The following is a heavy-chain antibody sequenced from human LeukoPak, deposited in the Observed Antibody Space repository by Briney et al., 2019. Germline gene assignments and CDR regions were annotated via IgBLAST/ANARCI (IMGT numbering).Heavy chain of an antibody. Sequence: GGSLRLSCAASGFTFSSYGMHWVRQAPGKGLEWVAVIWYDGSNKYYADSVKGRFTISRDNSKNTLYLQMNSLRAEDTAVYYCARVGNYYDSSGCYSFDYWGQGTLVTVSS. CDR1: GFTFSSYG. V-gene: IGHV3-33*01. CDR3: ARVGNYYDSSGCYSFDY. CDR2: IWYDGSNK. D-gene: IGHD3-22*01. J-gene: IGHJ4*02.